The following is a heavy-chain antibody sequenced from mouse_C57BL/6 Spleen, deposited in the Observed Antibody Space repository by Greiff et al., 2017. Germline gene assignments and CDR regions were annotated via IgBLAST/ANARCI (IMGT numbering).Heavy chain of an antibody. CDR1: GYAFSSYW. CDR3: ARDDGLLFDY. Sequence: VQRVESGAELVKPGASVKISCKASGYAFSSYWMNWVKQRPGKGLEWIGQIYPGDGDTNYNGKFKGKATLTADKSSSTAYMQLSSLTSEDSAVYFCARDDGLLFDYWGQGTTLTVSS. V-gene: IGHV1-80*01. CDR2: IYPGDGDT. J-gene: IGHJ2*01. D-gene: IGHD1-2*01.